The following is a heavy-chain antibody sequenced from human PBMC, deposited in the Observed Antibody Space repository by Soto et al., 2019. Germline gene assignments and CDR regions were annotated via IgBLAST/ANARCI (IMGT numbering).Heavy chain of an antibody. D-gene: IGHD3-3*01. CDR1: GFTFSSYA. Sequence: PGGSLRLSCAASGFTFSSYAMSWVRQAPGKGLEWVSAISGSGGSTYYADSVKGRFTISRDNSKNTLYLQMNSLRAEDTAVYYCAKVRRFLEWSAYFDYWGQGTLVTVSS. V-gene: IGHV3-23*01. CDR2: ISGSGGST. CDR3: AKVRRFLEWSAYFDY. J-gene: IGHJ4*02.